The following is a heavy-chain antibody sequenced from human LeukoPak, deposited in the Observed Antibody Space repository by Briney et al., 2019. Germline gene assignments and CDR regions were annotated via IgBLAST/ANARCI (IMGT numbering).Heavy chain of an antibody. CDR3: AKDLREGHYYDSSGCLDY. CDR2: ISYDGSNK. CDR1: EFTFSSYG. D-gene: IGHD3-22*01. J-gene: IGHJ4*02. V-gene: IGHV3-30*18. Sequence: GGSLRLSCAASEFTFSSYGMHWVRQAPGKGLEWVAVISYDGSNKYYADSVKGRFTISRDNSKNTLYLQMNSLRAEDTAVYYCAKDLREGHYYDSSGCLDYWGQGTLVTVSS.